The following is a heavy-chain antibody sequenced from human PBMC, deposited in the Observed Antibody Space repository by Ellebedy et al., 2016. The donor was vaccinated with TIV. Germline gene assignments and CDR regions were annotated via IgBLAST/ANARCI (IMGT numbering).Heavy chain of an antibody. J-gene: IGHJ4*02. CDR3: VTYYYTSGSRGFDY. CDR1: GFTFSDYY. V-gene: IGHV3-11*01. CDR2: ISSSGSTI. D-gene: IGHD3-10*01. Sequence: GGSLRLXCAASGFTFSDYYMSWIRQAPGKGLEWVSYISSSGSTIYYADSVKGRFTISRDNSKNTLYLQMNSLRADDTAVYYCVTYYYTSGSRGFDYWGQGTLVTVSS.